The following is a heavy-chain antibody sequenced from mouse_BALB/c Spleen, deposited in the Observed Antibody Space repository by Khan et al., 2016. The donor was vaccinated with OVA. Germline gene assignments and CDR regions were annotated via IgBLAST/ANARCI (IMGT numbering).Heavy chain of an antibody. J-gene: IGHJ3*01. V-gene: IGHV1S34*01. CDR1: GYSFTGYY. CDR3: ARGDYDGSSSFAY. Sequence: LVKTGASVKISCKASGYSFTGYYMHWVKQSHGKSLEWIGYISCYNGSTTYNQKFEGKATFTVDTSSSTVYMQFNSLTSEDSAVYYCARGDYDGSSSFAYWGQGTLVTVSA. D-gene: IGHD1-1*01. CDR2: ISCYNGST.